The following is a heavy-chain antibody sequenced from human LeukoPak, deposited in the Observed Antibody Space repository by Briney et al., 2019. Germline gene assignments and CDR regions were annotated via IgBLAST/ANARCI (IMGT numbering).Heavy chain of an antibody. J-gene: IGHJ3*02. V-gene: IGHV3-64*01. CDR2: ISSNGGST. Sequence: PGGAPRLSCAAPGFSLSSYAMQSVRQAPGKGLEYVSAISSNGGSTYYANSVKGRFTISRDNSKNTLYLQMGSLRAEDMAVYYCARASGPLDIWGQGTMVTVSS. CDR1: GFSLSSYA. CDR3: ARASGPLDI.